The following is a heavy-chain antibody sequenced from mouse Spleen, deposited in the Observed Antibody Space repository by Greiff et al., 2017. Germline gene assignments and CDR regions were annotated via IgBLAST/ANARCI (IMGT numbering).Heavy chain of an antibody. CDR1: GFTFSDYG. CDR3: ARRWPYYYAMDY. J-gene: IGHJ4*01. CDR2: ISSGSSTI. D-gene: IGHD1-1*02. V-gene: IGHV5-17*01. Sequence: EVKLVESGGGLVKPGGSLKLSCAASGFTFSDYGMHWVRQAPEKGLEWVAYISSGSSTIYYADTVKGRFTISRDNAKNTLFLQMTSLRSEDTAMYYCARRWPYYYAMDYWGQGTSVTVSS.